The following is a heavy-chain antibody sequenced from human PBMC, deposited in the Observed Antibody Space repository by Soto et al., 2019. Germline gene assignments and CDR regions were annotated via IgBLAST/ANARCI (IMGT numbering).Heavy chain of an antibody. CDR2: IFHRGDT. V-gene: IGHV4-34*12. CDR1: GGSLSGYW. Sequence: QVQLQQWGPGLVKPSETLSLTCAVYGGSLSGYWWTWIRQSPGKGLEWIGEIFHRGDTNYSPSLKGGGNLSVETKKNQFSLKLTSVTAPGPAFYYCGRVEGGRIGTLPAFLPRRNNGLAPWGQGTPVTVSS. CDR3: GRVEGGRIGTLPAFLPRRNNGLAP. D-gene: IGHD3-16*01. J-gene: IGHJ5*02.